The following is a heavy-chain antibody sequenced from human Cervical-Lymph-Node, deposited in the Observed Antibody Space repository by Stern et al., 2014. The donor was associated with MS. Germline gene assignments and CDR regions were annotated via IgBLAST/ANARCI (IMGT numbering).Heavy chain of an antibody. CDR3: AYASSSSDPDY. CDR2: INTSGGST. Sequence: QLVQSGAEVKKPGASVKVSCKASGYTFTSYYMHWVRQAPGQGLEWMGIINTSGGSTSYAQKFQGRVTMTRDTSTSTVYMELSSLRSEDTAVYYCAYASSSSDPDYWGQGTLVTVSS. V-gene: IGHV1-46*01. D-gene: IGHD6-6*01. CDR1: GYTFTSYY. J-gene: IGHJ4*02.